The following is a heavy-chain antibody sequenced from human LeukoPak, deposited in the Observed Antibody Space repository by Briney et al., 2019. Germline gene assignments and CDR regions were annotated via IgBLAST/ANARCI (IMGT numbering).Heavy chain of an antibody. Sequence: ASVKVSCKASGYTFTSYYMHWVRQAPGQGLEWMGIINPSGGSTSYAQKFQGRVTMTRDTSTSTVYMELSSLRSEDTAVYYCARDPLDHLYCGGDCYPFDCWGQGTLVTVSS. CDR3: ARDPLDHLYCGGDCYPFDC. CDR2: INPSGGST. J-gene: IGHJ4*02. D-gene: IGHD2-21*02. V-gene: IGHV1-46*01. CDR1: GYTFTSYY.